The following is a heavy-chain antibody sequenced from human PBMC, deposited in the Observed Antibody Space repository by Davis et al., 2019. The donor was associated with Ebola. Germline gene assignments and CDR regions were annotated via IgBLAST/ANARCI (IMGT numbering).Heavy chain of an antibody. CDR3: ARGGAMGYYYYYGMDV. J-gene: IGHJ6*02. CDR2: INHSGST. V-gene: IGHV4-34*01. D-gene: IGHD2-8*01. CDR1: GGSFSGYY. Sequence: PSETLSLTCAVYGGSFSGYYWSWIRQPPGKGLEWIGEINHSGSTNYNPSLKSRVTISVDTSKNQFSLKLSSVTAADTAVYYCARGGAMGYYYYYGMDVWGQGTTVTVSS.